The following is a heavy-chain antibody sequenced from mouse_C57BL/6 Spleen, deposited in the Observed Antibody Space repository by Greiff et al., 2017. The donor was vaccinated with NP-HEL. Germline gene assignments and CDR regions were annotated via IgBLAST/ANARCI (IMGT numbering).Heavy chain of an antibody. J-gene: IGHJ4*01. D-gene: IGHD1-1*01. Sequence: QVQLQQSGAELVRPGASVTLSCKASGYTFTDYEMHWVKQTPVHGLEWIGAIDPETGGTAYNQKFKGKAILTADKSSSTAYMELRSLTSEDSAVYYCTRSHYYGSSYDAMDYWGQGTSVTVSS. V-gene: IGHV1-15*01. CDR3: TRSHYYGSSYDAMDY. CDR2: IDPETGGT. CDR1: GYTFTDYE.